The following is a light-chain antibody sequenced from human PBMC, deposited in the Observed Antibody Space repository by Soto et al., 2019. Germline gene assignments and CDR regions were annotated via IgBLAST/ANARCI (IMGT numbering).Light chain of an antibody. Sequence: DIQMTQSPSSLSASVGDRVTITGVARQSISSYLSWYQQTPGKAPKALIYGASSLPSGVPSRFSGSGSGTDFTLTISCLQPEDFATYYCQQSYSIPYPFRQGTLLE. CDR2: GAS. CDR3: QQSYSIPYP. J-gene: IGKJ2*01. CDR1: QSISSY. V-gene: IGKV1-39*01.